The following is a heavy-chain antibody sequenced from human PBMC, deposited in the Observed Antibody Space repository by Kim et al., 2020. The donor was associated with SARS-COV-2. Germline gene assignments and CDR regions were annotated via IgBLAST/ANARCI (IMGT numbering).Heavy chain of an antibody. Sequence: GGSLRLSCAASGFTFSSYSMNWVRQAPGKGLEWVSSISSSSSYIYYADSVKGRFTISRDNAKNSLYLQMNSLRAEDTAVYYCARIRTYYYDSSGYQLPYGMDVWGQGTTVTVSS. J-gene: IGHJ6*02. CDR3: ARIRTYYYDSSGYQLPYGMDV. V-gene: IGHV3-21*04. CDR2: ISSSSSYI. CDR1: GFTFSSYS. D-gene: IGHD3-22*01.